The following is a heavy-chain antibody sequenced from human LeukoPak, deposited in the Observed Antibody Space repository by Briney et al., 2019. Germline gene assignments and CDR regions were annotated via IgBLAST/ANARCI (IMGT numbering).Heavy chain of an antibody. D-gene: IGHD3-10*01. J-gene: IGHJ4*02. V-gene: IGHV1-69*06. CDR2: IIPIFGTA. CDR1: GGTFSSYA. CDR3: AYEPLSYGRRYYFDY. Sequence: SVKVSCKASGGTFSSYAISWVRQAPGQGLEWMGGIIPIFGTANYAQEFQGRVTITADKSTSTAYMELSSLRSEDTAVYYCAYEPLSYGRRYYFDYWGQGTLVTVSS.